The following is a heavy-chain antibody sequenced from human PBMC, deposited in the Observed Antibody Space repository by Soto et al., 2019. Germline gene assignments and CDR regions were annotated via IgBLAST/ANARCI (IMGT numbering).Heavy chain of an antibody. V-gene: IGHV3-74*01. CDR1: GCHFSGDV. J-gene: IGHJ4*02. CDR2: INGGGGGT. D-gene: IGHD3-9*01. Sequence: GGSLRLSCGASGCHFSGDVRHWVRKAPGKGLVWVSRINGGGGGTSYADSVKGRFTISRDNSKNALYLQMNSLRAEDTAVYYCAKDPDYDILTGPVDFWGQGTLVTVSS. CDR3: AKDPDYDILTGPVDF.